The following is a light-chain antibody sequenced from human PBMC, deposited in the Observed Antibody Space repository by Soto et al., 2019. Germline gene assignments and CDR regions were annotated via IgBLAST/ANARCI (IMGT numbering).Light chain of an antibody. V-gene: IGKV3-20*01. J-gene: IGKJ1*01. CDR2: GAS. CDR3: QQYGSSPET. CDR1: QSVSSNY. Sequence: EIVLTQSPGTLSLSPGERATLSCRASQSVSSNYLAWYQQKPGQAPRLLIYGASNGSTGIPDRFSGSGSGKDFTLTISLLEPEDFAVYCCQQYGSSPETFGQGTKV.